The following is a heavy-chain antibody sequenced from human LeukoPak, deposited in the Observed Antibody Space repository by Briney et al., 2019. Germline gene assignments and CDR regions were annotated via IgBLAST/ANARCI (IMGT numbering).Heavy chain of an antibody. Sequence: PSEALSLTCTVSGDSISSSYFYWAWIRQPPGKGLQWIGSIYSSGSAYYNPSLKSRVAISVDTSENQFSLKLNSVTAADTAVYYCARHYGPWGQGTLVTVSS. CDR2: IYSSGSA. CDR1: GDSISSSYFY. CDR3: ARHYGP. J-gene: IGHJ5*02. D-gene: IGHD3-10*01. V-gene: IGHV4-39*01.